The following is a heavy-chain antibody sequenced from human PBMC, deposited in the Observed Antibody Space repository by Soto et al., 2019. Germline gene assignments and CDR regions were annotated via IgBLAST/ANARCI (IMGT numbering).Heavy chain of an antibody. D-gene: IGHD6-6*01. CDR2: IWYDGSNK. CDR1: GFTFSSYG. V-gene: IGHV3-33*08. Sequence: GGSLRLSCAASGFTFSSYGMHWVRQAPGKGLEWVAVIWYDGSNKYYADSVKGRFTISRDNSKNTLYLQMNSLRAEDTAVYYCARGPMPLFPRGYSSSPYYYYYYMDVWGKGTTVTVSS. CDR3: ARGPMPLFPRGYSSSPYYYYYYMDV. J-gene: IGHJ6*03.